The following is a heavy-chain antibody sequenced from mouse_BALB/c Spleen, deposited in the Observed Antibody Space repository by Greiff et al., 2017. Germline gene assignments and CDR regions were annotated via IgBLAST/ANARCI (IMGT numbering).Heavy chain of an antibody. J-gene: IGHJ2*01. CDR1: GYAFTNYL. CDR2: INPGSGGT. V-gene: IGHV1-54*03. CDR3: ARNWDAYYFDY. Sequence: VQLQQSGAELVRPGTSVKVSCKASGYAFTNYLIEWVKQRPGQGLEWIGVINPGSGGTNYNEKFKGKATLTADKSSSTAYMQLSSLTSDDSAVYCCARNWDAYYFDYWGQGTTLTVSS. D-gene: IGHD4-1*01.